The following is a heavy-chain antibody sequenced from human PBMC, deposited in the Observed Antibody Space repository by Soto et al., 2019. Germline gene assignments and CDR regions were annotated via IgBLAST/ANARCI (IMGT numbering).Heavy chain of an antibody. J-gene: IGHJ1*01. V-gene: IGHV3-33*01. D-gene: IGHD1-7*01. CDR3: PSDQGAQPGNFIFNH. CDR1: GFSLSDYV. CDR2: MWYHGRDL. Sequence: TGGSLRLSCAASGFSLSDYVMDWVRQAPGKGLEWVAVMWYHGRDLFYRDSVKGRFRSSRDNWKNTLCLQMNSQREDETAVDDCPSDQGAQPGNFIFNHWGQGALVTVSS.